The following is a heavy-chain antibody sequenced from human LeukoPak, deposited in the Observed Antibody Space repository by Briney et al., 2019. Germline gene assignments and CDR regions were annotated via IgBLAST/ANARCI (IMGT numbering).Heavy chain of an antibody. CDR2: IYYSGST. CDR3: ARPTRPGRDAFDI. J-gene: IGHJ3*02. D-gene: IGHD6-6*01. Sequence: SSETLSLTCTVSGGSISSYYWSWIRQPPGKGLEWIGYIYYSGSTNYNPSLKSRVTISVDTSKNQFSLKLSSVTAADTAVYYCARPTRPGRDAFDIWGQGTMVTVSS. CDR1: GGSISSYY. V-gene: IGHV4-59*01.